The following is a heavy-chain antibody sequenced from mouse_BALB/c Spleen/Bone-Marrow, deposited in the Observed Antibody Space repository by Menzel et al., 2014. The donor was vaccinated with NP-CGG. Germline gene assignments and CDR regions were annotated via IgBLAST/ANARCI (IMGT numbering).Heavy chain of an antibody. Sequence: EVHLVESGGGLVQPGESRKLSCAASGFTFSSFGMHWVRQAPEKGLEWVAYISSGSSTIYYADTVMGRFTISRDNPKNTLFLQMTSLRSEDTAMYYCARSGSSSGYFDYWGQGTTLTVSS. CDR3: ARSGSSSGYFDY. V-gene: IGHV5-17*02. CDR2: ISSGSSTI. J-gene: IGHJ2*01. D-gene: IGHD1-1*01. CDR1: GFTFSSFG.